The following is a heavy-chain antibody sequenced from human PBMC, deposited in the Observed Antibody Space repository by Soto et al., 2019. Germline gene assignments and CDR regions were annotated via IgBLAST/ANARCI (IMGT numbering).Heavy chain of an antibody. CDR1: GFTFTSSA. J-gene: IGHJ6*02. CDR2: IVVGSGNT. D-gene: IGHD5-18*01. Sequence: SVKVSCKASGFTFTSSAMQWVRQARGQRLEWIGWIVVGSGNTNYAQKFQERVTITRDMSTSTAYMELSSLRSEDTAVYYCAAALVDTAMVLVGVDYGMDVWGQGTTVTVSS. CDR3: AAALVDTAMVLVGVDYGMDV. V-gene: IGHV1-58*02.